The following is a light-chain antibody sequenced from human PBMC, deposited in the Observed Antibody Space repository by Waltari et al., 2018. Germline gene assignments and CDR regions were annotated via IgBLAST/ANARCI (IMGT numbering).Light chain of an antibody. Sequence: SSELTQDPAVSVALGQTVRITCQGDSLRKFFVTWYQQKPGQPTVLVIYGKNTRPSGTPDLFSGSNSVNTAALTITGAQADEKADCYCNSRDSSGDHLLFGGGTKLT. CDR3: NSRDSSGDHLL. J-gene: IGLJ3*02. CDR2: GKN. CDR1: SLRKFF. V-gene: IGLV3-19*01.